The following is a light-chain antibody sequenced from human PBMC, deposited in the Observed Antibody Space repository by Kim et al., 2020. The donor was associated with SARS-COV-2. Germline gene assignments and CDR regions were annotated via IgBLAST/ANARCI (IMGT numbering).Light chain of an antibody. V-gene: IGLV2-23*02. CDR1: SSDVGNDNL. Sequence: QSITISCTGTSSDVGNDNLVSWYQQHPDKAPKMMIYEVNKRPSWVSNRFSGSKSGNTASLTISGLKTEDEADYYCCSYSTTKSFLLFGGGTQLTVL. CDR3: CSYSTTKSFLL. CDR2: EVN. J-gene: IGLJ2*01.